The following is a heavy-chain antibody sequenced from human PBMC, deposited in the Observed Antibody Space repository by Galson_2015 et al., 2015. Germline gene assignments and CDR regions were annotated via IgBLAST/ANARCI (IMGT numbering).Heavy chain of an antibody. J-gene: IGHJ5*02. V-gene: IGHV1-2*04. Sequence: SVKVSCKASGYTFTSYAMHWVRQAPGQGLEWTGWINPNSGGTNYAQKFQGWVTMTRGTSISTAYMELSRLRSDDTAVYYCARESSTSWGGENWFDPWGQGTLVTVSS. CDR3: ARESSTSWGGENWFDP. D-gene: IGHD2-2*01. CDR1: GYTFTSYA. CDR2: INPNSGGT.